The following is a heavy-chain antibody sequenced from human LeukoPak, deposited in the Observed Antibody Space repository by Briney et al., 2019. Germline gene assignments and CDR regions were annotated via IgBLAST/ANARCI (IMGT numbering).Heavy chain of an antibody. D-gene: IGHD6-13*01. Sequence: GGSLRLSCAASGFTFSSYAMSWVRQAPGKGLEWVSVISGSGASTYYADSVKGRFTISRDISKNALYLQMNSLRGDDTAVYYCAKGSYQQGYSSSWPDAFDIWGQGTMVTVSS. CDR2: ISGSGAST. CDR1: GFTFSSYA. J-gene: IGHJ3*02. V-gene: IGHV3-23*01. CDR3: AKGSYQQGYSSSWPDAFDI.